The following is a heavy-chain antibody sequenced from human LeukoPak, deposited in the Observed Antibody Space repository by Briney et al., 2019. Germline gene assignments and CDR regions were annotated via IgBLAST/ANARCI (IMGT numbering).Heavy chain of an antibody. J-gene: IGHJ4*02. CDR3: GRRIPGIAPYYLGH. V-gene: IGHV3-74*01. Sequence: GGSLRLSCTASGFTFSSYWMHWVRQAPGKGLVWVSRINSDGGSASYADSVKGRFTISRDNAKNTLYLQMNSLRAEDTAVYYCGRRIPGIAPYYLGHWGQGT. CDR2: INSDGGSA. D-gene: IGHD2-21*01. CDR1: GFTFSSYW.